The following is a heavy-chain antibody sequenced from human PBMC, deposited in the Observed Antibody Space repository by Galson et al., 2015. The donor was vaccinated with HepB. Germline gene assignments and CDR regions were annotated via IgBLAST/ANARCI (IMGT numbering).Heavy chain of an antibody. CDR1: GKTFTNSR. CDR2: IYPGDSDT. D-gene: IGHD1-7*01. J-gene: IGHJ3*01. Sequence: QSGAEVKKPGESLKISCKGSGKTFTNSRIGWVRQMPGKGLEWMGIIYPGDSDTRYSPSFQGRVTISADKYISTAYLQWSSLKASDTAMYYCMRPAGTSSINDPFDLWGQGTMVTVSS. V-gene: IGHV5-51*01. CDR3: MRPAGTSSINDPFDL.